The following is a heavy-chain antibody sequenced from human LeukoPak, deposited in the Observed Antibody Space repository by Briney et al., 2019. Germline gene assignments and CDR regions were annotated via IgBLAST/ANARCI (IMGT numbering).Heavy chain of an antibody. CDR1: GFTLTSYA. Sequence: GGSLRLSCAASGFTLTSYAMSWVRQAPGKGLEWVSAISGSGSSTYYAESVKGRFTISRDNSKNTLYLQMNSLRAEDTAVYYCARLTYFDYWGQGTLVTVSS. J-gene: IGHJ4*02. CDR3: ARLTYFDY. V-gene: IGHV3-23*01. CDR2: ISGSGSST.